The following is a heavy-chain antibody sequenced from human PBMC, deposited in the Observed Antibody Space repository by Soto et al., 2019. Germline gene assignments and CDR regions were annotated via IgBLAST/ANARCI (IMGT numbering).Heavy chain of an antibody. CDR2: LDGAGGST. J-gene: IGHJ6*02. CDR3: AAPRDEYGSGVSWFTYGMDI. D-gene: IGHD3-10*01. Sequence: PGGSLRLSCLASGFTFSDFAMTWVRHVPGRGLEWVASLDGAGGSTYYAESVRGRFSISRDNSQNTLFLQMKRLTADDTAIYYCAAPRDEYGSGVSWFTYGMDIWGQGTTVTVSS. V-gene: IGHV3-23*01. CDR1: GFTFSDFA.